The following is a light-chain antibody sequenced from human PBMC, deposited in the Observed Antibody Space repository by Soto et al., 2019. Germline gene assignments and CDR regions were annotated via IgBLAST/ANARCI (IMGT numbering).Light chain of an antibody. Sequence: QSVLTQPPSVSGAPRQRVTISCTGSSSNIGAGYDVHWYQQLPGTAPKLLMYGNNIRPSGVPDRFSDSKSGTSASLAITGLQAEDEAAYFCQSYDSSLRGLVFGGGTQLTVL. J-gene: IGLJ2*01. V-gene: IGLV1-40*01. CDR3: QSYDSSLRGLV. CDR2: GNN. CDR1: SSNIGAGYD.